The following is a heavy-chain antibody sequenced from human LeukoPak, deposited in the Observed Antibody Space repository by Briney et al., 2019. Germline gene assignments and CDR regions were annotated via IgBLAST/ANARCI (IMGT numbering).Heavy chain of an antibody. CDR1: GFTFNSYA. CDR2: ISGSGDRT. CDR3: AKDRIGGVAVAGKGRWFDP. D-gene: IGHD6-19*01. J-gene: IGHJ5*02. Sequence: PGGSLRLSCAASGFTFNSYAMSWVRQAPGKGLEWVSTISGSGDRTSYADSVKGRFTNSRDNSKNTLFLQMNSLRAEDTAVYYCAKDRIGGVAVAGKGRWFDPWGQGTLVTVSS. V-gene: IGHV3-23*01.